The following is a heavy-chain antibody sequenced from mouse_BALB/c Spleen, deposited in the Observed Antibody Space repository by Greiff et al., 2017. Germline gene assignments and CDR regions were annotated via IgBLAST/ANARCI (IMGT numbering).Heavy chain of an antibody. CDR2: IDPENGDT. D-gene: IGHD2-4*01. CDR3: NAWAYDWGDY. Sequence: VQLQQSGAELVRSGASVKLSCTASGFNIKDYYMHWVKQRPEQGLEWIGWIDPENGDTEYAPKFQGKATMTADTSSNTAYLQLSSLTSEDTAVYYCNAWAYDWGDYWGQGTSVTVSS. V-gene: IGHV14-4*02. CDR1: GFNIKDYY. J-gene: IGHJ4*01.